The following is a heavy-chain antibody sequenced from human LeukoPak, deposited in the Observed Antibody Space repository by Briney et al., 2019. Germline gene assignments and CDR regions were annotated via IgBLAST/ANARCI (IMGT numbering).Heavy chain of an antibody. Sequence: PSETLSLTCTVSGGSISSYYWSWMRQPPGKGLEWIGYLHFSGSTNYNPSLKSRVTTSVDTSNNQFSLKLSSVTAADTAVYYCVGSSGSFFWFDPWGQGTLVTVSS. CDR3: VGSSGSFFWFDP. V-gene: IGHV4-59*08. J-gene: IGHJ5*02. CDR2: LHFSGST. D-gene: IGHD1-26*01. CDR1: GGSISSYY.